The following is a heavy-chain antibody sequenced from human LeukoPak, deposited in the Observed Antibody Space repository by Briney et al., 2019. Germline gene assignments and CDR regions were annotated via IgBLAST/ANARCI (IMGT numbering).Heavy chain of an antibody. V-gene: IGHV4-61*02. Sequence: SQTLSLTCTVSGGSISSGSYYWSWIRQPAGEGLGLIGRIYTSGSTNYNPSLKTRVTISVDPSKHQFSLTLSSVTAADTPVHSCAREGDGSYPPYYYMDVCGKGTTVTAYS. D-gene: IGHD1-26*01. J-gene: IGHJ6*03. CDR3: AREGDGSYPPYYYMDV. CDR2: IYTSGST. CDR1: GGSISSGSYY.